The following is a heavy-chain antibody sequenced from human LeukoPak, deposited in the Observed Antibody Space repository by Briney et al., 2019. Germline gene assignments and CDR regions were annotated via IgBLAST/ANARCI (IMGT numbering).Heavy chain of an antibody. Sequence: QTGGSLRLSCAASGFTFSRYSMNWVRQAPGKGLEWLSYISSSSGTIYYADSVKGRFTISRDNAKNSLYLQMNSLRAEDTAVYYCANTSEYPTWGYFDYWGQGTLVTVSS. J-gene: IGHJ4*02. V-gene: IGHV3-48*01. CDR2: ISSSSGTI. D-gene: IGHD7-27*01. CDR1: GFTFSRYS. CDR3: ANTSEYPTWGYFDY.